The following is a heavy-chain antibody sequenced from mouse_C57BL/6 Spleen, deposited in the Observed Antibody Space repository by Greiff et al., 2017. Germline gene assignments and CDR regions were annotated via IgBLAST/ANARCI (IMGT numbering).Heavy chain of an antibody. CDR3: ARSEDYYYGSSSFFDY. Sequence: QVQLQQSGAELVKPGASVKISCKASGYAFSSYWMNWVKQRPGKGLEWIGQIYPGDGDTNYNGKFKGKATLTAAKSSSTAYMQLSSLTSEDSAVYFCARSEDYYYGSSSFFDYWGQGTTLTVSS. CDR2: IYPGDGDT. D-gene: IGHD1-1*01. V-gene: IGHV1-80*01. J-gene: IGHJ2*01. CDR1: GYAFSSYW.